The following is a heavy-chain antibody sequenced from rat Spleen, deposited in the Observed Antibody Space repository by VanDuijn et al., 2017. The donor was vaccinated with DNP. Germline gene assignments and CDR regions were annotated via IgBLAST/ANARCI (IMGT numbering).Heavy chain of an antibody. CDR1: GFTFSSYW. D-gene: IGHD1-10*01. Sequence: EVQLVETGGGLVQPGRSLKLSCVASGFTFSSYWMYWIRQAPGKGLEWVASINTDGGSTYYPDSVKGRFTISRDNAENTVYLQMNSLRSEDTATYYCARGGNFGTFPYFDHWGQGVMVTVSS. J-gene: IGHJ2*01. V-gene: IGHV5-58*01. CDR2: INTDGGST. CDR3: ARGGNFGTFPYFDH.